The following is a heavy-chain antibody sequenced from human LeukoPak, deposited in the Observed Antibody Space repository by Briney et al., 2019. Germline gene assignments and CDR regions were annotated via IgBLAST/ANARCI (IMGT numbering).Heavy chain of an antibody. CDR1: GFTFSSYE. CDR3: AREGRYYGSGSHRDGFDI. Sequence: GGSLRLSCAASGFTFSSYEMNWVRQAPGKGLEWVSSISSTSSYIYYADSVKSRFTISRDNAKNSLYLQMNSLRAEDTAVYYCAREGRYYGSGSHRDGFDIWGQGTMVTVSS. D-gene: IGHD3-10*01. J-gene: IGHJ3*02. V-gene: IGHV3-21*01. CDR2: ISSTSSYI.